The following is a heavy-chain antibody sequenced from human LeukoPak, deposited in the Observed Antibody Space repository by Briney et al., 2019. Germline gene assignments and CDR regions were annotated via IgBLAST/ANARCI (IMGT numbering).Heavy chain of an antibody. Sequence: SETLSLTCAVYGGSFSGYYWSWIRQPPGKGLEWIGEINHSGSTNYNPSLKSRVTISVDTSKNQFSLKLSSVTAADTAVYYCARLTVWVGARLYPTIDYWGQGILVTVSS. CDR1: GGSFSGYY. D-gene: IGHD1-26*01. J-gene: IGHJ4*02. V-gene: IGHV4-34*01. CDR3: ARLTVWVGARLYPTIDY. CDR2: INHSGST.